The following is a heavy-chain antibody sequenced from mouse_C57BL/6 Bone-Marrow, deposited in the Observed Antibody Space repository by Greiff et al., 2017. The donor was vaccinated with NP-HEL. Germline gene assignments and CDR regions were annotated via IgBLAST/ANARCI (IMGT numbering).Heavy chain of an antibody. CDR2: IYPRSGNT. J-gene: IGHJ2*01. V-gene: IGHV1-81*01. CDR1: GYTFTSYG. CDR3: ARFFDGYHGDFDY. Sequence: VMLVESGAELARPGASVKLSCKASGYTFTSYGISWVKQRTRPGLEWIGEIYPRSGNTYYNEKFKGKATLTADKSSSTAYMELRSLTSEGSAVYFCARFFDGYHGDFDYWGQGTTLTVSS. D-gene: IGHD2-3*01.